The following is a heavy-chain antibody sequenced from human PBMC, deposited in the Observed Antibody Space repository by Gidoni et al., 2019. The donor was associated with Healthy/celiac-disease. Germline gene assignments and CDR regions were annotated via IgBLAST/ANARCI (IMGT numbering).Heavy chain of an antibody. CDR1: GGSISSRSYY. CDR2: IYYSGST. D-gene: IGHD6-19*01. V-gene: IGHV4-39*01. J-gene: IGHJ4*02. Sequence: QLQLQESGPGLVKPSETLSLTCTVSGGSISSRSYYWGWIRQPPGKGLEWIGSIYYSGSTYYNPSLKSRVTISVDTSKNQFSLKLSSVTAADTAVYYCARMQWLVLDYWGQGTLVTVSS. CDR3: ARMQWLVLDY.